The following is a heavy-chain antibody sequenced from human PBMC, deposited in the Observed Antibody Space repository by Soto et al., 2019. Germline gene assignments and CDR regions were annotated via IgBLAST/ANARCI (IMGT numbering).Heavy chain of an antibody. V-gene: IGHV1-18*04. CDR2: ISAYNGKT. CDR3: ARGGLNYGPGPFDL. J-gene: IGHJ3*01. Sequence: QVQLVQSGTEVKTPGASVKVSCHASGYTFTNYGINWVRQAPGQGLKWMAWISAYNGKTHHAPFVQDRVTMITVWLTRTVDMELTSRRSDVTAVYYCARGGLNYGPGPFDLWGQGTMVTVSS. CDR1: GYTFTNYG. D-gene: IGHD1-7*01.